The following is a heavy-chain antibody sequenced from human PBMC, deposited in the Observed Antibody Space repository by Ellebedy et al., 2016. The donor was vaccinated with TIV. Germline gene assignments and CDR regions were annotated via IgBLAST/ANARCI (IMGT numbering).Heavy chain of an antibody. CDR2: ITESGGNT. V-gene: IGHV3-23*01. D-gene: IGHD1-1*01. J-gene: IGHJ3*01. Sequence: GESLKISCAASGLTFSSHALSWVRQAPGKGLEWVSSITESGGNTYYADSVKGRFTISRDNSKNTLYLQMNSLRVDDTAVYYCATELGTRAFDVWGQGTMVTVSS. CDR1: GLTFSSHA. CDR3: ATELGTRAFDV.